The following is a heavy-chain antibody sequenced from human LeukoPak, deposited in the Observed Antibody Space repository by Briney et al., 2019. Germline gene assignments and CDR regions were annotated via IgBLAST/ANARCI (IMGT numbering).Heavy chain of an antibody. D-gene: IGHD1-7*01. CDR1: GFTFSDYW. Sequence: GGSLRLSCVASGFTFSDYWMTWVRQAPGTGLEWVANIKQDGNEKYYVDSVKGRFTISRDNAKNSLHLQMDNLRAEDTAVYYCARPKNRENYWRAFDIWGQGTMVTVSS. J-gene: IGHJ3*02. V-gene: IGHV3-7*03. CDR2: IKQDGNEK. CDR3: ARPKNRENYWRAFDI.